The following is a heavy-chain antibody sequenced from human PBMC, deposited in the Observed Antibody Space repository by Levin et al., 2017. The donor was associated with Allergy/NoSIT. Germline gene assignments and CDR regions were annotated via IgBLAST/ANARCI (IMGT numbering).Heavy chain of an antibody. J-gene: IGHJ6*02. CDR1: GFTFSSYW. D-gene: IGHD4-23*01. CDR2: INSDGSST. Sequence: PGGSLRLSCAASGFTFSSYWMHWVRQAPGKGLVWVSRINSDGSSTSYADSVKGRFTISRDNAKNTLYLQMNSLRAEDTAVYYCARGAVVNYYYYGMDVWGQGTTVTVSS. V-gene: IGHV3-74*01. CDR3: ARGAVVNYYYYGMDV.